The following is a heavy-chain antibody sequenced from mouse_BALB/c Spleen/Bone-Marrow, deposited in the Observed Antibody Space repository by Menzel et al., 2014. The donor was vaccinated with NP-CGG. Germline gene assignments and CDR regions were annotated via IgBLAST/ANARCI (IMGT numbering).Heavy chain of an antibody. CDR2: ISSGSNII. Sequence: EVQGVESGGGLVQPGGSRKLSCAASGFTFXSFAMHWIRQAPEKGLEWVAFISSGSNIIHYADTVKGRFTISRDNPKNTLLLQMTSLRSEDTAMYYCGRGDYWGQGTTLTVSS. CDR3: GRGDY. V-gene: IGHV5-17*02. J-gene: IGHJ2*01. CDR1: GFTFXSFA.